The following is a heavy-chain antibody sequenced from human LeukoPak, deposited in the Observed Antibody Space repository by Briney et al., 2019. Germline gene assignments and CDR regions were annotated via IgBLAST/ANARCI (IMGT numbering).Heavy chain of an antibody. CDR1: GLTFSSYG. Sequence: PGGTLRLSCAASGLTFSSYGISWVRQAPGKGLEWVAAISGNGGSTYYADSVKGRFTISRDNSKNTLYLQMNSLRAEDTAVYYCARAAQLWFLDWFDPWGQGTLVTVSS. CDR3: ARAAQLWFLDWFDP. CDR2: ISGNGGST. V-gene: IGHV3-23*01. J-gene: IGHJ5*02. D-gene: IGHD5-18*01.